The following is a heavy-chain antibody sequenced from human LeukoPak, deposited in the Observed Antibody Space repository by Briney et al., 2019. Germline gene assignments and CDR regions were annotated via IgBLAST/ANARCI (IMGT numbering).Heavy chain of an antibody. CDR3: ARGPPNCSGGSCYSSYYYYGMDV. J-gene: IGHJ6*02. V-gene: IGHV4-34*01. CDR1: GGSFSGYY. Sequence: SETLSLTCAVYGGSFSGYYWSWIRQPPGKGLEWVGEINHSGSTNYNPYLKSRVTISVDKSKNPFSLKLSSVTAADTAVYYCARGPPNCSGGSCYSSYYYYGMDVWGQGTTVTVSS. D-gene: IGHD2-15*01. CDR2: INHSGST.